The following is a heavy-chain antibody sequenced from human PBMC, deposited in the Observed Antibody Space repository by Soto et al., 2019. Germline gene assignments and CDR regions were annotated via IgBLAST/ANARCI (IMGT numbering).Heavy chain of an antibody. V-gene: IGHV1-3*01. CDR1: GYTFTSYA. Sequence: ASVKVSCKASGYTFTSYAMHWVRQAPGQRLEWMGWINAGNGNTKYSQKFQGRVTITRDTSASTAYMELSSLRSEDTAVYYCARESAAATGWFDPWGQGTLVTVSS. CDR3: ARESAAATGWFDP. CDR2: INAGNGNT. D-gene: IGHD2-2*01. J-gene: IGHJ5*02.